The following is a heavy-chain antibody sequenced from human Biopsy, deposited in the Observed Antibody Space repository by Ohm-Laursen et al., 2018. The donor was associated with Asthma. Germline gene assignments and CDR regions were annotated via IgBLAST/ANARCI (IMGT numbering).Heavy chain of an antibody. J-gene: IGHJ4*02. CDR1: GFTFRNFG. Sequence: SLRLSCAASGFTFRNFGMHWVRQAPGKGLEWVALISSDVREWYADSVKGRFTISRDNSKNTLDLQMNSLRGDDTDVYYCVRWRSGYPDHYSDFWGQGTLVTVSS. CDR2: ISSDVRE. V-gene: IGHV3-30*03. D-gene: IGHD2-21*01. CDR3: VRWRSGYPDHYSDF.